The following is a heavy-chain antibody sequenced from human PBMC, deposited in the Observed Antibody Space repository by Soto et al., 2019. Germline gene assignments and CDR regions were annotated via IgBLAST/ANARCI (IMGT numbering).Heavy chain of an antibody. J-gene: IGHJ4*02. CDR3: GHTLGLGVSWYVDY. CDR1: GFSLSTSGVG. Sequence: QITLRESGPTLVKPTQALTLTCTFSGFSLSTSGVGVGWVRQPPGKALEWLALIYWDDATYYSPSLKSRLTVTKDTSHNQVVPTMTNMDPVDPGTYYCGHTLGLGVSWYVDYWGQGTLATVSS. CDR2: IYWDDAT. V-gene: IGHV2-5*02. D-gene: IGHD7-27*01.